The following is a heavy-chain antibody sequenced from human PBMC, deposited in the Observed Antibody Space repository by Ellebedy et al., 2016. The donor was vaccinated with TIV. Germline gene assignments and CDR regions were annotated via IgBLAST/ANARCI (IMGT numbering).Heavy chain of an antibody. CDR1: GFTFSNYW. V-gene: IGHV3-7*03. Sequence: GESLKISCAASGFTFSNYWMSWVRQAPGKGLEWVGNIKQDGSEKNFVDPVKGRFTISRDNAKNSLYLQMNSLRVEDTALYHCARGASGTYYYYYMNVWGKGTTVTVSS. D-gene: IGHD1-26*01. J-gene: IGHJ6*03. CDR3: ARGASGTYYYYYMNV. CDR2: IKQDGSEK.